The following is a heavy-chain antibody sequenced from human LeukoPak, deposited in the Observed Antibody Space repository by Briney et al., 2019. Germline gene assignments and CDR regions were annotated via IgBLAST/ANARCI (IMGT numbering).Heavy chain of an antibody. CDR3: ARAGYYYGSGSYIDI. D-gene: IGHD3-10*01. CDR1: GYTFTSYH. CDR2: INPSGGST. V-gene: IGHV1-46*04. J-gene: IGHJ3*02. Sequence: ASVKVSCKASGYTFTSYHMHWVRQAPGQGLEWMGIINPSGGSTSYAQKLQGRVTMTRDTSTSTVYMELSSLRSEDTAVYYCARAGYYYGSGSYIDIWGQGTMVTVSS.